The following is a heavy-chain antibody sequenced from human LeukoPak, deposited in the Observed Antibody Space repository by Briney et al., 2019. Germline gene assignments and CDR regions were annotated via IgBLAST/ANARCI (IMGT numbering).Heavy chain of an antibody. Sequence: VASVKVSCKASGYTFTSYGISWVRQAPGQGLEWMGWISAYNGNTNYAQKFQGRVTMTTDTSTSTAYMELRSLTSDDTAVYYCARTLSDSGLSYWGQGTLVTVSS. V-gene: IGHV1-18*01. CDR2: ISAYNGNT. J-gene: IGHJ4*02. CDR1: GYTFTSYG. CDR3: ARTLSDSGLSY. D-gene: IGHD2/OR15-2a*01.